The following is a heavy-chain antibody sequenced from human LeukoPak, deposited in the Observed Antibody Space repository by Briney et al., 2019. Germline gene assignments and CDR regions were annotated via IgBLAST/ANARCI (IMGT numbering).Heavy chain of an antibody. Sequence: GASVKVSCKASGGTFSSYAISWVRQAPGQGLEWMGGIILIFGTANYAQKFQGRVTITADESTSTGYMELSSLRSEDTAVYYCASKRGYSYGLDYWGQGTLVTVSS. CDR1: GGTFSSYA. J-gene: IGHJ4*02. CDR3: ASKRGYSYGLDY. V-gene: IGHV1-69*01. D-gene: IGHD5-18*01. CDR2: IILIFGTA.